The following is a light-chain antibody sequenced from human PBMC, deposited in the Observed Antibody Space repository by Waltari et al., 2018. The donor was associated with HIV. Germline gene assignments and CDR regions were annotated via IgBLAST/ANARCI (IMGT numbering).Light chain of an antibody. Sequence: VLTQSPVVQSVTPGEPVTFSCQCHRTLLHRDGGTCVNWYVQRPGQSPELLIFLNSNRAYGVADRFSVNGSGTDDTLRIGRVEPDEAAIYYCVQSLEIPWTFGQGT. CDR1: RTLLHRDGGTC. CDR3: VQSLEIPWT. V-gene: IGKV2-28*01. CDR2: LNS. J-gene: IGKJ1*01.